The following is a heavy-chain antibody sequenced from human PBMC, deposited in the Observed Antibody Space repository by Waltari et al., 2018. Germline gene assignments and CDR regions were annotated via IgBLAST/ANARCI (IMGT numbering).Heavy chain of an antibody. CDR2: ISYDGRNK. CDR1: GFTFSSYA. V-gene: IGHV3-30*04. D-gene: IGHD6-13*01. J-gene: IGHJ3*02. CDR3: ARVKGQQQLARVAFDI. Sequence: QVQLGESGGGVVQPGRSLRLACAASGFTFSSYAMHWVRQAPGKGLEGVAVISYDGRNKYYADSVKGRFTISIDNSKTTLYLQMNSLRAEDTAVYYCARVKGQQQLARVAFDIWGQGTMVTVSS.